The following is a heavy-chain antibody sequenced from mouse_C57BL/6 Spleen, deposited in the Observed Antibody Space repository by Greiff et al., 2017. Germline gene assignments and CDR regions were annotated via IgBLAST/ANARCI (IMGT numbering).Heavy chain of an antibody. Sequence: QVQLKQPGAELVKPGASVKLSCKASGYTFTSYWMHWVKQRPGQGLEWIGMIHPNSGSTNYNEKFKSKATLTVDKSSSTAYMQLSSLTSEDSAVXYCARGYYGNWSFDYWGQGTTLTVSS. CDR3: ARGYYGNWSFDY. CDR2: IHPNSGST. CDR1: GYTFTSYW. D-gene: IGHD2-1*01. J-gene: IGHJ2*01. V-gene: IGHV1-64*01.